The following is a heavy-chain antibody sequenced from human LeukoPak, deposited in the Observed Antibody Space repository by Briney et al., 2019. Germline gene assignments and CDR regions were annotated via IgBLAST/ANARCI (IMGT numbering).Heavy chain of an antibody. Sequence: GVSLRLSCAASGFTFSSYGMHWVRQAPGKGLEWVAVIWYDGSNKYYADSVKGRFTISRDNSKNTLYLQMNSLRAEDTAVYYCAKGYLTPFDYWGQGTLVTVSS. CDR1: GFTFSSYG. D-gene: IGHD2-2*02. V-gene: IGHV3-33*06. CDR3: AKGYLTPFDY. J-gene: IGHJ4*02. CDR2: IWYDGSNK.